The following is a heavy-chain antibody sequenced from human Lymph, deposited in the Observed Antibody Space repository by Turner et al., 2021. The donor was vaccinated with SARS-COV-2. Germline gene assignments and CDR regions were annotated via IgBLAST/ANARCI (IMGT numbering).Heavy chain of an antibody. V-gene: IGHV1-69*01. Sequence: QVQLVQSGAEVKKPGSSVRVSCKASVGTFSSYAISWVRQAPGQGLEWRGGIIPSFGTANYAQKFRGRVTITVDESTNKAYMELSSLKSEDTAVFYCARNFGYDNSGYYYDYWGQGTLVTVSS. J-gene: IGHJ4*02. CDR1: VGTFSSYA. D-gene: IGHD3-22*01. CDR2: IIPSFGTA. CDR3: ARNFGYDNSGYYYDY.